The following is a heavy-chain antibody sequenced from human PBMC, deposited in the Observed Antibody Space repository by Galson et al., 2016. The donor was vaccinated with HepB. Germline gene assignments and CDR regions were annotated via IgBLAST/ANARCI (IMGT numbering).Heavy chain of an antibody. CDR3: AGDRQYYGSGTMPWFDP. Sequence: SLRLSCAASGFTFSGYTMNWVRQAPGKGLEWVSSISSSSSYIYYADSVKGRFTISRDNAKNSLYLQMNSLRAEDTAVYYCAGDRQYYGSGTMPWFDPWGQGTLVTVSS. CDR2: ISSSSSYI. D-gene: IGHD3-10*01. CDR1: GFTFSGYT. V-gene: IGHV3-21*01. J-gene: IGHJ5*02.